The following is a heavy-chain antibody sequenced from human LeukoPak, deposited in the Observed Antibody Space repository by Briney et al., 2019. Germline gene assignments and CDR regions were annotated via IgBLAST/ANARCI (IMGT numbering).Heavy chain of an antibody. J-gene: IGHJ5*02. CDR2: IYYSGST. D-gene: IGHD2-15*01. CDR3: AGTPNCRGGTCYSRWFDP. CDR1: DGSIRSYY. Sequence: SETLSLTCTVSDGSIRSYYWSWIRQPPGKGLEWIGYIYYSGSTNYIPSLKSRVTISVDTSKNQFSLKLSSVTAADTAAYYCAGTPNCRGGTCYSRWFDPWGQGTLVTVSS. V-gene: IGHV4-59*01.